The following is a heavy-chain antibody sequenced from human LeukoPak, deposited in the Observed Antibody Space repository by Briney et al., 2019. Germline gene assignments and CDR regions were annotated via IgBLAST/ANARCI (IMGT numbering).Heavy chain of an antibody. J-gene: IGHJ4*02. Sequence: GGSLRLSCAASGFTFSSYTMSWVRQAPGKGLEWVSTITTSDGNTYYADSVKGRFSISRDNSRNTLYLQMNSLRAEDTAVFYCARAIVGATTRSFDYWGQGTLVTVSS. V-gene: IGHV3-23*01. CDR3: ARAIVGATTRSFDY. D-gene: IGHD1-26*01. CDR1: GFTFSSYT. CDR2: ITTSDGNT.